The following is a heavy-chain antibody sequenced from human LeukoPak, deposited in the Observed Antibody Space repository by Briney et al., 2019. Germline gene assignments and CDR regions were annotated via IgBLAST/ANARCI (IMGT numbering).Heavy chain of an antibody. V-gene: IGHV4-39*01. Sequence: PSETLSLTCTVSGGSISSWSRYWGWIRQPPGKGLEWIGSISYSGSTYYNLSLKSRVTMSVDTSNNQFSLKLSSVTAADAAVYYCARLPDDGGYRGQGTLVTVSS. CDR2: ISYSGST. CDR3: ARLPDDGGY. J-gene: IGHJ4*02. D-gene: IGHD6-13*01. CDR1: GGSISSWSRY.